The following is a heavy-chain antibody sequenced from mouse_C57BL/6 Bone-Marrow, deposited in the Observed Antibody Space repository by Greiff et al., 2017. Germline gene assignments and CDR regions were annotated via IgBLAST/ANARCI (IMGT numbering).Heavy chain of an antibody. CDR2: IYPSDSET. Sequence: VQLQQPGAELVRPGSSVKLSCKASGYTFTSYWMDWVKQRPGQGLEWIGNIYPSDSETHYNQKFKDKATLTVDKSSSTAYMQLSSLTSEDAAVYYCATYGYDERTYAMDYWGQGTSVTVSS. CDR1: GYTFTSYW. CDR3: ATYGYDERTYAMDY. J-gene: IGHJ4*01. V-gene: IGHV1-61*01. D-gene: IGHD2-2*01.